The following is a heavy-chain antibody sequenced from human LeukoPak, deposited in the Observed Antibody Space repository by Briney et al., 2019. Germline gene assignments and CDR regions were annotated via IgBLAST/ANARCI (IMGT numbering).Heavy chain of an antibody. CDR1: GGSISSGGYY. V-gene: IGHV4-30-2*01. J-gene: IGHJ4*02. D-gene: IGHD6-13*01. Sequence: PSQTLSLTCTVSGGSISSGGYYWSWIRQPPGKGLEWIGYIYHSGSTYYNPSLKSRVTISVDRSKNQFSLKLSSVTAADTAVYYCASGYSSSWYRPPSYWGQGTLVTVSS. CDR3: ASGYSSSWYRPPSY. CDR2: IYHSGST.